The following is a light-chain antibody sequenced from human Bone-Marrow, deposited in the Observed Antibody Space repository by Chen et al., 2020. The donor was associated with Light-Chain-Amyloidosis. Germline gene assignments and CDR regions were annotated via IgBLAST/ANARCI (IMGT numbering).Light chain of an antibody. V-gene: IGKV3-11*01. CDR1: QSVSTY. J-gene: IGKJ4*01. CDR2: HSS. CDR3: QHRFNWPLS. Sequence: EIVLTQSPATLSLSPGERATLSCRASQSVSTYLAWYQQKPGQAPRLLIYHSSNRATGSPARFSGRGSGTDFTLTINGLEPEDFAVYYCQHRFNWPLSFGGGTRVDIK.